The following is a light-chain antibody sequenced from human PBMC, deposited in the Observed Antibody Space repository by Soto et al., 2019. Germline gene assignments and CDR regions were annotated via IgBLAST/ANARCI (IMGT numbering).Light chain of an antibody. CDR1: QDIRFY. V-gene: IGKV1-33*01. Sequence: DIELTPPPCSLSASLGDRLTITCQSSQDIRFYLNWFHQKTGQASKLLIYDASQLETGVPSRFSGSGSGTDFTFTINSLQPEDIGTYYCQNYNSFPITFGKGQRLEIK. CDR3: QNYNSFPIT. CDR2: DAS. J-gene: IGKJ5*01.